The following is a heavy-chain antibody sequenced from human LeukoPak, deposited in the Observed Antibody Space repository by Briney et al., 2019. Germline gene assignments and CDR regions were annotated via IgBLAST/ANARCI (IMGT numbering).Heavy chain of an antibody. CDR2: IWYDGSNE. Sequence: GGSLRLSCAASGFTFKTYGMHWVRQAPGKGLEWVASIWYDGSNEQYAESVKGRFTISRDNSKNTLYLEINSLRAEDTAVYYCASRRPEGYMDVWGKGTTVTVSS. V-gene: IGHV3-33*01. CDR3: ASRRPEGYMDV. CDR1: GFTFKTYG. J-gene: IGHJ6*03. D-gene: IGHD6-6*01.